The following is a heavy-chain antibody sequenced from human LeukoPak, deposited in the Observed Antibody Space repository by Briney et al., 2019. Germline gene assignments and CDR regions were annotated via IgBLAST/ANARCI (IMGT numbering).Heavy chain of an antibody. Sequence: GRSLRLSCAASGFTFSSYGMHWVRQAPGKGLEWVAVISYDGSNKYYADSVKGRFTISRDNSKNTLYLQMNSLRAEDTAVYYCAKEVDYGDYTDYWGQGTLVTVSS. D-gene: IGHD4-17*01. CDR1: GFTFSSYG. J-gene: IGHJ4*02. V-gene: IGHV3-30*18. CDR2: ISYDGSNK. CDR3: AKEVDYGDYTDY.